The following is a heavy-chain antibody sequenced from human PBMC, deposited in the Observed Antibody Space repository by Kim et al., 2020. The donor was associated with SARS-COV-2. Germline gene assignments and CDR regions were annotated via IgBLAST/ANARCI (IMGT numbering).Heavy chain of an antibody. Sequence: TNSARNSPGRVTMTRDTSTSTVYMELSRLRSEDTAVYYCARRRTGALDYWGQGTLVTVSS. CDR3: ARRRTGALDY. V-gene: IGHV1-46*01. D-gene: IGHD7-27*01. J-gene: IGHJ4*02. CDR2: T.